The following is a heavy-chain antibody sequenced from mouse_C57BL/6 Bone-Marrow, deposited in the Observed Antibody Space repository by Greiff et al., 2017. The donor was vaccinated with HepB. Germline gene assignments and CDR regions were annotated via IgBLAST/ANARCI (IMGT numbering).Heavy chain of an antibody. Sequence: EVHLVESGPGLVKPSQSLSLTCSVTGYSITSGYYWNWIRQFPGNKLEWMGYISYDGSNNYNPSLKNRISITRDTSKNQFFLKLNSVTTEDTATYYCARGGDKDAMDYWGQGTSVTVSS. V-gene: IGHV3-6*01. CDR2: ISYDGSN. CDR1: GYSITSGYY. D-gene: IGHD3-3*01. J-gene: IGHJ4*01. CDR3: ARGGDKDAMDY.